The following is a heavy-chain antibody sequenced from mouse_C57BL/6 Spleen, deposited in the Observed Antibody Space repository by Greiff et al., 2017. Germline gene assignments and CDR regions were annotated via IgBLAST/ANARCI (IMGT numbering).Heavy chain of an antibody. Sequence: QVQLQQPGPGLVQPSQSLSITCTVSGFSLTSYGVHWVRQSPGRGLEWLGVIWSGGSTDYNAAFISRLSISTDTSKSQVFFKMNSLQADDTAIYYCDRNRGVYYGNYKGAWCAYWGQGTLVTVSA. D-gene: IGHD2-1*01. V-gene: IGHV2-2*01. CDR1: GFSLTSYG. J-gene: IGHJ3*01. CDR2: IWSGGST. CDR3: DRNRGVYYGNYKGAWCAY.